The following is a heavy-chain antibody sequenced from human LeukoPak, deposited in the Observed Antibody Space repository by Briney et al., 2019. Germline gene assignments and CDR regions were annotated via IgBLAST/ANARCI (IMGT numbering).Heavy chain of an antibody. D-gene: IGHD3-3*01. J-gene: IGHJ4*02. V-gene: IGHV3-7*01. CDR1: GFTFSSYW. CDR3: ARDQRITIFGVVKNSIDY. CDR2: IKQDGSEK. Sequence: PGGSLRLSCAASGFTFSSYWMSWVRQAPGKGLEWVANIKQDGSEKYYVDSVKGRFTISRDNAKNSLYLQMNSLRAEDTAAYYCARDQRITIFGVVKNSIDYWGQGTLVTVSS.